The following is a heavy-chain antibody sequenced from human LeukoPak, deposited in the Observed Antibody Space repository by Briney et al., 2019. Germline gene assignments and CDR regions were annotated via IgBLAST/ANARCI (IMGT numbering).Heavy chain of an antibody. Sequence: GGSLRLSCAASAFTFSTYAMSWVRQAPGKGLEWVSGISNSGGSTPYADSVKGRFTISRDNSKNTLYLQTNSLRAEDTAVYYCALLQEAVAGPDDAFDIWGQGTMVTVSS. CDR3: ALLQEAVAGPDDAFDI. CDR2: ISNSGGST. D-gene: IGHD6-19*01. J-gene: IGHJ3*02. CDR1: AFTFSTYA. V-gene: IGHV3-23*01.